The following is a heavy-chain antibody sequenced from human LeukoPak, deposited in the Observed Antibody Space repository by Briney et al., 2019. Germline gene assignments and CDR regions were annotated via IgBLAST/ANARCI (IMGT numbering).Heavy chain of an antibody. D-gene: IGHD3-22*01. CDR3: AKDFLRITMIVVVNGPFDY. CDR2: INPNSGGT. V-gene: IGHV1-2*02. Sequence: ASVKISCKASGYTFSVYWIHWVRLVPGQGLEWMGWINPNSGGTNYAQKFQGRVTMTRDTSISTAYMELSRLRSDDTAVYYCAKDFLRITMIVVVNGPFDYWGQGTLVTVSS. CDR1: GYTFSVYW. J-gene: IGHJ4*02.